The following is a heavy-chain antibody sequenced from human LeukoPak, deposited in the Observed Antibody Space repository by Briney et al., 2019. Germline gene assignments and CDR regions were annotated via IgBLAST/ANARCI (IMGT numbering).Heavy chain of an antibody. CDR2: INPNSGGT. J-gene: IGHJ4*02. CDR3: ARDGLYCSGGSCYSGYFDY. D-gene: IGHD2-15*01. CDR1: GYTFTGYY. Sequence: VASVKVSCKASGYTFTGYYMHWVRQAPGQGLEWMGWINPNSGGTNYAQKFQGRVTMTRDTSISTAYMELSRLRSDDTAVYYCARDGLYCSGGSCYSGYFDYWGQGTLVTVSS. V-gene: IGHV1-2*02.